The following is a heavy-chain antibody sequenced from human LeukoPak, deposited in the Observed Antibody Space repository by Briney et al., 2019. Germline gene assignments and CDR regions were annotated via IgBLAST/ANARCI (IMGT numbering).Heavy chain of an antibody. Sequence: GRSLRLSCAASVFIFSSYDMHWVRQAPGRGLEWLAVISREGSIKYHADSVRGRFTISRDNSQNTLYLQMNSLRAEDTAVYFSARLFTTGSIDHWGQGNLVTVSS. CDR1: VFIFSSYD. D-gene: IGHD3-9*01. CDR3: ARLFTTGSIDH. J-gene: IGHJ4*02. CDR2: ISREGSIK. V-gene: IGHV3-30-3*01.